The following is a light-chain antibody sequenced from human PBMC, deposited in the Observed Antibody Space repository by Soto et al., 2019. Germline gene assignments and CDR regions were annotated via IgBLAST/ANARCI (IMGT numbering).Light chain of an antibody. V-gene: IGLV2-23*02. Sequence: QSALTQPACVSGSPGQSITISCTGTSSDVGSHNLVSWYQQHPGKAPKLMIYEVTQRPSGVSNRFSGSKSGNTASLTISGLQAEDEADYYCCSYAGSSTYVIFGGGTKLTVL. J-gene: IGLJ2*01. CDR3: CSYAGSSTYVI. CDR2: EVT. CDR1: SSDVGSHNL.